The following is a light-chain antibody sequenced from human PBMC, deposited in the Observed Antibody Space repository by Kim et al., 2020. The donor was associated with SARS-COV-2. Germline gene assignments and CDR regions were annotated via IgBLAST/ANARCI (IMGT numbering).Light chain of an antibody. CDR2: NND. CDR1: SSNIGNNA. CDR3: GTWDDSLDGWG. Sequence: GQRVEISCSGSSSNIGNNAVNWYQSFPGTAPKLLIYNNDRRPSGVPDRISGSKSGTSASLALSGLLSEDEADYYCGTWDDSLDGWGFGGGTQLTVL. V-gene: IGLV1-44*01. J-gene: IGLJ3*02.